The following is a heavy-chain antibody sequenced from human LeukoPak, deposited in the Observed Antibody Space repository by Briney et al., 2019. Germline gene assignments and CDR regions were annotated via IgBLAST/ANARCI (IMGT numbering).Heavy chain of an antibody. Sequence: SVKVSCKASGGTFSSYAISWVRQAPGQGLEWMGGITPIFGTANYAQKFQGRVTITADESTSTAYMELSSLRSEDTAVYYCASRTLRSYWFDPWGQGTLVTVSS. CDR3: ASRTLRSYWFDP. J-gene: IGHJ5*02. CDR2: ITPIFGTA. D-gene: IGHD3-10*02. CDR1: GGTFSSYA. V-gene: IGHV1-69*01.